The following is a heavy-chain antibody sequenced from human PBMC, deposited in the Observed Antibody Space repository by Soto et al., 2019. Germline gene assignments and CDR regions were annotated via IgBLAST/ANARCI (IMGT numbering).Heavy chain of an antibody. CDR1: GGTFSSYA. CDR3: ASPHRGPLSGSYLD. Sequence: GASVKVSCKASGGTFSSYAISWVRQAPGQRLEWIGGIIPILGTATYAQKFQGRVTITADESTSTAYMELSSLRSEDTAVYYCASPHRGPLSGSYLDWRQGTLVTVSS. J-gene: IGHJ4*02. CDR2: IIPILGTA. V-gene: IGHV1-69*13. D-gene: IGHD1-26*01.